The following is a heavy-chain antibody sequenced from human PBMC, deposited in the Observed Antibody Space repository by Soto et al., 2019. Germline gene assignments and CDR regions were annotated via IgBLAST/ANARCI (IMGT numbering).Heavy chain of an antibody. Sequence: QVQLVQSGAEAKKPGASVKVSCKASGYTFTSYGISWVRQAPGQRLEWMGWISAYNGNTNHSQKLQGRATITTDTSTSTAYMELRRLRSDDTAVYYCARVTTEDAVDYWGPGTMVTVSS. CDR1: GYTFTSYG. J-gene: IGHJ4*02. CDR3: ARVTTEDAVDY. CDR2: ISAYNGNT. D-gene: IGHD1-1*01. V-gene: IGHV1-18*01.